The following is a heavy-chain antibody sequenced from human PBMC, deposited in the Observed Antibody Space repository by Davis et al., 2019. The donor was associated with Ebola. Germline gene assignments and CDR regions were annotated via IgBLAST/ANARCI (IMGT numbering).Heavy chain of an antibody. Sequence: SETLSLTCTVSGASISSSSYYWGWIRQPPGKGLEWLGSVYYSGRTSYNPSLQSRVTISVDTSKNQFSLKLSSVTAADTAVYYCARVGVWQWLGSCRYWGQGTLVTVSS. CDR3: ARVGVWQWLGSCRY. V-gene: IGHV4-39*07. CDR2: VYYSGRT. J-gene: IGHJ4*02. CDR1: GASISSSSYY. D-gene: IGHD6-19*01.